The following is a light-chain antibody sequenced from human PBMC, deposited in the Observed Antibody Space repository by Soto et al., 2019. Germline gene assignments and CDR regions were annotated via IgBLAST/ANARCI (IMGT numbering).Light chain of an antibody. CDR3: QQRSKWPTT. CDR2: DAS. CDR1: QSVSSY. V-gene: IGKV3-11*01. Sequence: EIVLTQSPATVSLSPGERANLSCRASQSVSSYLAWYQQKPGQAPRLLIYDASNRATGIPAGFSGSGSGTDFTLTISSLEPEDFAVYYCQQRSKWPTTFGQGKNVEIX. J-gene: IGKJ2*01.